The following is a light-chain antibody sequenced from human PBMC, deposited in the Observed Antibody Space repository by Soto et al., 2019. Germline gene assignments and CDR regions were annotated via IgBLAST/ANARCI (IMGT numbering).Light chain of an antibody. CDR1: SSDIGSYNY. CDR2: DVS. J-gene: IGLJ1*01. Sequence: QSVLTQPASVSGSPGQSITISCTGTSSDIGSYNYVSWYQHHPGKVPQLMIYDVSNQPSGVSNRFSGSKSGNTASLTISGLQAEDEADYYCSSYTSSNTYVFGTGTKATVL. V-gene: IGLV2-14*03. CDR3: SSYTSSNTYV.